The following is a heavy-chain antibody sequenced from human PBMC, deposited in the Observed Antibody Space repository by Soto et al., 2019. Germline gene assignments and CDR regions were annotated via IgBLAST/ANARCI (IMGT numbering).Heavy chain of an antibody. CDR1: GGSFSGYY. Sequence: PSETLSLTCAVYGGSFSGYYWSWIRQPPGKGLEWIGEINHSGSTNYNPSLKSRVTISVDTSKNQFSLKLSSVTAADTAVYYCARGRFDFWSGPKGDAFIDYWGQGTLVTVSS. J-gene: IGHJ4*02. CDR3: ARGRFDFWSGPKGDAFIDY. V-gene: IGHV4-34*01. CDR2: INHSGST. D-gene: IGHD3-3*01.